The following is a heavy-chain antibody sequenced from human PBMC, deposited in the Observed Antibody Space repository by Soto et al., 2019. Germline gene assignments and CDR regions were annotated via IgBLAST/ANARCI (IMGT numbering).Heavy chain of an antibody. Sequence: QVQVVQSGAEVKKPGSSVKVSCKASGGTFSSYALSWVRQAPGQGLEWMGGIIPMSGATNYAQKFKGRVTFTADESTHTAYLELTSLRSEDTAVYYCARGGPENDYWGQGTLVTVSS. CDR2: IIPMSGAT. V-gene: IGHV1-69*12. D-gene: IGHD1-26*01. CDR3: ARGGPENDY. CDR1: GGTFSSYA. J-gene: IGHJ4*02.